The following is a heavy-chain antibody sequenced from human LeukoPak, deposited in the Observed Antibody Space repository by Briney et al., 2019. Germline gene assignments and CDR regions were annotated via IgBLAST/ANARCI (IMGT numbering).Heavy chain of an antibody. J-gene: IGHJ3*02. V-gene: IGHV3-23*01. CDR3: AKCKAAAGYDAFDI. CDR2: INGSGGST. Sequence: GGALRLSCAASGFTFSIYAMSWVRQAPGKGREWVSPINGSGGSTYYADSVKGRFTISRDNSKNTLYLQINSLRAEDTAVYYCAKCKAAAGYDAFDIWGQGTMVTVSS. D-gene: IGHD6-13*01. CDR1: GFTFSIYA.